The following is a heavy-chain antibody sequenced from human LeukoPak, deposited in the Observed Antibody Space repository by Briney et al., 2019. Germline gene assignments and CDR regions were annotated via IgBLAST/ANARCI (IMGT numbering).Heavy chain of an antibody. V-gene: IGHV4-38-2*01. CDR2: IYHSSST. Sequence: TPSETLSLTCAVSGYSISSGYYWGWIRQPPGKGLEWIRSIYHSSSTYYNPSLKSRVTISVDTSKYQFSLKLSSVTAADTAVYYCARRTVGNWFDPWGQGTLVTVSS. J-gene: IGHJ5*02. D-gene: IGHD1-26*01. CDR1: GYSISSGYY. CDR3: ARRTVGNWFDP.